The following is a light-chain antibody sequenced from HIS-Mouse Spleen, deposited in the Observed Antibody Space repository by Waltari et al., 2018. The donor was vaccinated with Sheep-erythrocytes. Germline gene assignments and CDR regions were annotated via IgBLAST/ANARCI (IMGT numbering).Light chain of an antibody. V-gene: IGLV2-8*01. J-gene: IGLJ3*02. CDR2: EVS. Sequence: QSALTQPPSASGSPGQSVTISCTGTSSDVGGYNYVSWYQQHPGKAPKLMIYEVSRRPSGVPGRFSGSKSGNTASLTVSVLQAEDEADYYCSSYAGSNNWVFGGGTKLTVL. CDR3: SSYAGSNNWV. CDR1: SSDVGGYNY.